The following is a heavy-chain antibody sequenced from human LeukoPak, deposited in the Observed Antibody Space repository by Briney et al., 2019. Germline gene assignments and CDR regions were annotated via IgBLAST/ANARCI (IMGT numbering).Heavy chain of an antibody. J-gene: IGHJ4*02. V-gene: IGHV3-74*01. Sequence: GGSLRLSCAASGFTFSTYWMHWVRQPLGKGLVWVSRINPDGSTTNYADSVKGRFTISRDSAKNTLYLQMNSLTVEDTAVYYCVGIATVTTPDYWGQGTLVTVSS. CDR1: GFTFSTYW. CDR2: INPDGSTT. D-gene: IGHD4-17*01. CDR3: VGIATVTTPDY.